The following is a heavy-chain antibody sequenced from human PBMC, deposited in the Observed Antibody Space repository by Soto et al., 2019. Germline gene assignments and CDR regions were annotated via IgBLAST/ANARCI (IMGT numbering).Heavy chain of an antibody. CDR1: GGSFSGYY. V-gene: IGHV4-34*01. D-gene: IGHD4-17*01. J-gene: IGHJ6*02. Sequence: SETLSLTCAVYGGSFSGYYWSWIRQPPGKGLEWIGEINHSGSTNYNPSLKSRVTISVDTSKNQFSLKLSSVTAADTAVYYCARIMTTVTTYYYYGMDVWGQGTTVTVSS. CDR3: ARIMTTVTTYYYYGMDV. CDR2: INHSGST.